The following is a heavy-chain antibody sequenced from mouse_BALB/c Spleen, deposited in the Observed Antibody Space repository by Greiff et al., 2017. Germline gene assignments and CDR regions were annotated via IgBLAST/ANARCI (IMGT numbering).Heavy chain of an antibody. CDR2: ISSGGSYT. CDR1: GFTFSSYG. V-gene: IGHV5-6*01. D-gene: IGHD2-14*01. CDR3: ARYRFDV. J-gene: IGHJ1*01. Sequence: EVQVVESGGDLVKPGGSLKLSCAASGFTFSSYGMSWVRQTPDKRLEWVATISSGGSYTYYPDSVKGRFIISRDNAKNTLYLQMSSLKSEDTAMYYCARYRFDVWGAGTTVTVSS.